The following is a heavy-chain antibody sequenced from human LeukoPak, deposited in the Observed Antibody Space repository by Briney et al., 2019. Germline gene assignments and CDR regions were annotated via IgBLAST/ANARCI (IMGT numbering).Heavy chain of an antibody. D-gene: IGHD5-12*01. CDR3: ARGPSQYSGYPFLD. Sequence: ASVKVSCKASGYTFTSYGIRWVRQAPGQGLEWMGWISAYNGNTNYAQKLQGRVTMTTDTSTSTAYMELRSLRSDDTAVYYCARGPSQYSGYPFLDWGQGTLVTVSS. CDR2: ISAYNGNT. J-gene: IGHJ4*02. V-gene: IGHV1-18*01. CDR1: GYTFTSYG.